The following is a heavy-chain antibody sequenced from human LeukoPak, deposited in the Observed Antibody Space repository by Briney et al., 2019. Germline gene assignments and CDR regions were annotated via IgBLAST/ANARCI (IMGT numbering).Heavy chain of an antibody. D-gene: IGHD3-9*01. J-gene: IGHJ4*02. CDR1: GFTFSDYY. Sequence: RGSLRLSCATSGFTFSDYYMSWIRQAPGKGLEWVSYISSSGTYINSAASVKGRFTISRDYPKNSLYLQMSSLRAEDAAVYYCARQGGDILTGYLDYWGQGTLVTVSS. CDR3: ARQGGDILTGYLDY. V-gene: IGHV3-11*03. CDR2: ISSSGTYI.